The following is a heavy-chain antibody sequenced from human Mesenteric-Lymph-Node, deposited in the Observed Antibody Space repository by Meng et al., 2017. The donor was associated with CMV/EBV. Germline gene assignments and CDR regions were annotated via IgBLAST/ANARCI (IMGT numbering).Heavy chain of an antibody. CDR3: AREGIAAAGTFDY. J-gene: IGHJ4*02. CDR1: GFTFISYS. Sequence: AAGFTFISYSMNWVRQAPGKGLEWVSSISSSSSYIYYADSVKGRFTISRDNAKNSLYLQMNSLRAEDTAVYYCAREGIAAAGTFDYWGQGTLVTVSS. D-gene: IGHD6-13*01. V-gene: IGHV3-21*01. CDR2: ISSSSSYI.